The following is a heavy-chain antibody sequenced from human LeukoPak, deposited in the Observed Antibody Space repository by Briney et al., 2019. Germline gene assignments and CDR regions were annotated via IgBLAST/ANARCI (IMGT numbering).Heavy chain of an antibody. V-gene: IGHV3-11*06. CDR3: AREFSHYYGSGSYRYYFDY. CDR2: IISSSSYT. Sequence: GGSLRLSCAASGFTFSDYYMSWVRQAAGKGLEWVSYIISSSSYTNYADSVKGRFTMSRDNAKNSLYLQMNSLRAEDTAVYYCAREFSHYYGSGSYRYYFDYWGQGTLVTVSS. J-gene: IGHJ4*02. CDR1: GFTFSDYY. D-gene: IGHD3-10*01.